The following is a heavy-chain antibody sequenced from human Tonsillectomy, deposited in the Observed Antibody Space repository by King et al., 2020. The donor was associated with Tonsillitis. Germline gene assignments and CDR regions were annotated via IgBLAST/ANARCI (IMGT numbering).Heavy chain of an antibody. V-gene: IGHV3-30-3*01. D-gene: IGHD6-13*01. J-gene: IGHJ5*01. CDR3: ARHRGQQLVMAWFDS. CDR2: ISYDGAVN. CDR1: GFSFSSFA. Sequence: VQLVESGGGVVQPGTSLRLSCAASGFSFSSFAMHWVRQAPGKGLEWVAVISYDGAVNYYPDSVKGRFTISRDNSKNPLSLQMNSLGTEDTAVYYCARHRGQQLVMAWFDSWGQGTLVAVSS.